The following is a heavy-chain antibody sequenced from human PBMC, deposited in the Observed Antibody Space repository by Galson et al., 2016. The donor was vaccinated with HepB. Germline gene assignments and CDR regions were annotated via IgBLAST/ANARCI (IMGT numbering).Heavy chain of an antibody. CDR3: AKDFVVEGRSSPFDS. J-gene: IGHJ5*01. CDR1: GFTFNRYG. CDR2: ISYDGNNE. V-gene: IGHV3-30*18. D-gene: IGHD2-21*01. Sequence: SLRLSCAASGFTFNRYGMHWVRQAPGKGLEWLAAISYDGNNENYGDSVKGRFTISRDNSKKTLYLEMNSLRAEDTAVYYCAKDFVVEGRSSPFDSWGQGTLASVSS.